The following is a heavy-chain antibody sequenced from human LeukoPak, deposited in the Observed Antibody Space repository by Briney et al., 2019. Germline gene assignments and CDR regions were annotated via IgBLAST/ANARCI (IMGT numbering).Heavy chain of an antibody. D-gene: IGHD6-19*01. J-gene: IGHJ4*02. CDR3: AKGDSSGWYLLSYFDY. CDR1: AFTFSSYA. V-gene: IGHV3-23*01. CDR2: ISGSGGST. Sequence: GGSLRLSCAASAFTFSSYAMSWVRQAPGKGLEWDSDISGSGGSTYYADSVKGRFTISRDNSKNTMYLQMNSLRAEDTAVYYCAKGDSSGWYLLSYFDYWGQGTLVTVSS.